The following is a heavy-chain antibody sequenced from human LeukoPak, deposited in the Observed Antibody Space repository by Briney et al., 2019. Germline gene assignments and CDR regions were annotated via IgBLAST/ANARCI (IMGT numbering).Heavy chain of an antibody. CDR1: GGTFSSYA. Sequence: GASVKVSCKASGGTFSSYAISWVRQAPGQGLEWMGWISAYNGNTNYAQKLQGRVTMTTDTSTSTAYMELRSLRSDDTAVYYCARRTYDSSGYYGGSLGWFDPWGQGTLVTVSS. CDR2: ISAYNGNT. J-gene: IGHJ5*02. D-gene: IGHD3-22*01. CDR3: ARRTYDSSGYYGGSLGWFDP. V-gene: IGHV1-18*01.